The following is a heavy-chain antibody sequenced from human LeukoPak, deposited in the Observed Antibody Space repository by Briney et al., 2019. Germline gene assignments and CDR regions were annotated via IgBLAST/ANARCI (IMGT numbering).Heavy chain of an antibody. J-gene: IGHJ4*02. V-gene: IGHV3-53*05. CDR3: AKALSSGFDY. CDR1: GFTVSTNY. CDR2: LYSGGRT. D-gene: IGHD6-19*01. Sequence: GGSLRLSCAASGFTVSTNYMSWVRQAPGKGLQWVSVLYSGGRTTYADSVKGRFTISRDNSKNTLYLQMNSLRAEDTAVYYCAKALSSGFDYWGQGTLVTVSS.